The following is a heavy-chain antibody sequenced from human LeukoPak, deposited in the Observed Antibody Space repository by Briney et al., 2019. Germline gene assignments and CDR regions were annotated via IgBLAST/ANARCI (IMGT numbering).Heavy chain of an antibody. J-gene: IGHJ4*02. D-gene: IGHD2-15*01. Sequence: ASVKVSCKASGYTLTGYYMHWVRQAPGQGLEWMGWINPNSGGTNYAQKFQGRVTMTRDTSISTAYMELSRLRSDDTAVYYCARVFPNSHYCSGGSCYSYYFDYWGQGTLVTVSS. CDR2: INPNSGGT. V-gene: IGHV1-2*02. CDR3: ARVFPNSHYCSGGSCYSYYFDY. CDR1: GYTLTGYY.